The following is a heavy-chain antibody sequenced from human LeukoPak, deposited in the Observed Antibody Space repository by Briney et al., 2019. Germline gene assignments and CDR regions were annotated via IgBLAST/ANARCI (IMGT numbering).Heavy chain of an antibody. J-gene: IGHJ3*02. CDR3: ARVNPQRPDCSSTSCFVDAFDI. D-gene: IGHD2-2*01. Sequence: SLSLSCAVSGFTPTTYSMNWGRQSPRQGRGWVSSIRVTSRYIWHADSVKGRFTISRDNTKHSLSLQKNRLRAEDTAVYYCARVNPQRPDCSSTSCFVDAFDIWGQGTMATVSS. CDR2: IRVTSRYI. CDR1: GFTPTTYS. V-gene: IGHV3-21*01.